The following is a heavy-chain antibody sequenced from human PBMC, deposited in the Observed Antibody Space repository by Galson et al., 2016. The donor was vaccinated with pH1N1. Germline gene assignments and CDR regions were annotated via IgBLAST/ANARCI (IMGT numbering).Heavy chain of an antibody. D-gene: IGHD3-10*01. Sequence: SVKVSCKASGYNFNIYYMHWVRQAPGQGPEWMGWISAYDGHTDYAQNFQGRVAMTIDTSTSTANMELRSLRSDDTAVYCCARDRGVFDIWGQGTRVTVSS. J-gene: IGHJ3*02. CDR1: GYNFNIYY. V-gene: IGHV1-18*04. CDR2: ISAYDGHT. CDR3: ARDRGVFDI.